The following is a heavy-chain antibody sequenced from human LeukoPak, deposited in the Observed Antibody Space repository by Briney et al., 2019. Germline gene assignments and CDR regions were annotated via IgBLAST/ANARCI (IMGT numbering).Heavy chain of an antibody. D-gene: IGHD6-13*01. J-gene: IGHJ4*02. V-gene: IGHV1-2*02. CDR1: GYTFTSYG. CDR3: ARAAAGTANCIDY. Sequence: ASVKVSCKASGYTFTSYGISWVRQAPGQGLEWMGWINPNSGGTNYAQKFQGRVTMTRDTSISTAYMELSRLRSDDTAVYYCARAAAGTANCIDYWGQGTLVTVSS. CDR2: INPNSGGT.